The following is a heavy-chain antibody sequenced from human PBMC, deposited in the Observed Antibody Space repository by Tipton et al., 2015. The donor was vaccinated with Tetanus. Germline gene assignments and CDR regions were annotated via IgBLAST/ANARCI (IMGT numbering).Heavy chain of an antibody. CDR1: GGSISSSSYY. CDR2: IYYSGST. Sequence: TLSLTCTVSGGSISSSSYYWGWIRQPPGKGLEWIGSIYYSGSTYYNPSLKSRVTISVDTSKNQFSLKLSSVTAADTAVYYCARLSEGDFRSGYPLYYFDYWGQGTLVTVSS. D-gene: IGHD3-3*01. CDR3: ARLSEGDFRSGYPLYYFDY. V-gene: IGHV4-39*01. J-gene: IGHJ4*02.